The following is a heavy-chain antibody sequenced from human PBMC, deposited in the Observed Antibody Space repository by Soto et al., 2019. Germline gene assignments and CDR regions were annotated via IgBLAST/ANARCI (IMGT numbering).Heavy chain of an antibody. V-gene: IGHV1-18*01. J-gene: IGHJ6*02. D-gene: IGHD2-21*01. CDR3: AKDGGHGARMHICGMDV. CDR2: ISGHSGGT. CDR1: GYPFTNYG. Sequence: QLQLVQSGVEVKKPGASVRVSCKASGYPFTNYGINWVRQAPGQGLEWMEWISGHSGGTNYGPKFRDRITMATDTSSKTAYMELRSLRSDDTAVYYCAKDGGHGARMHICGMDVWGQGTTVTVSS.